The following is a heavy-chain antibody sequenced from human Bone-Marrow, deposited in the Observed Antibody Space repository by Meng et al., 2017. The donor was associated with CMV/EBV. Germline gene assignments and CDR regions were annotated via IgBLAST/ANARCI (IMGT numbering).Heavy chain of an antibody. CDR1: GYTFTSYG. D-gene: IGHD2-2*02. CDR3: ARGAPAAILAYYYYYGMDV. Sequence: ASVKVSCKASGYTFTSYGISWVRQAPGQGLEWMGWISAYNGNTNYAQKLQGRVTMTTDTSTSTAYMELSRLRSDDTAVYYCARGAPAAILAYYYYYGMDVWGQGTTVTVSS. J-gene: IGHJ6*02. V-gene: IGHV1-18*01. CDR2: ISAYNGNT.